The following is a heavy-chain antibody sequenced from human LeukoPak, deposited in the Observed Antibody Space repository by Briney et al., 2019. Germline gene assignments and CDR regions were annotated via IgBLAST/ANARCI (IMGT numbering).Heavy chain of an antibody. Sequence: GGSLRLSCAASGFTFSSYGMSWVRQAPGKGLEWVSGISGSGGSTYYADSVKGRFTISRDNSKNTLYLQLNSLRAEDTAVYYCAKKSTTVITYYFDYWGQGTLVTVSS. CDR2: ISGSGGST. V-gene: IGHV3-23*01. D-gene: IGHD4-11*01. CDR1: GFTFSSYG. CDR3: AKKSTTVITYYFDY. J-gene: IGHJ4*02.